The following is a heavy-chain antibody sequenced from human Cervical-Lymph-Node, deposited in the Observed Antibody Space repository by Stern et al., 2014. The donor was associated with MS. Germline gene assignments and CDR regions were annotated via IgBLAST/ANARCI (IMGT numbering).Heavy chain of an antibody. Sequence: EVQLVESGGGLAQPGGSLRLSCAASGFTFSSYAMSWVRQSPGKGPEWVSTISHGATTTYYAESVKGRFTISRDDVKSMVYLQINSLRAEDAALYYCAKDLEGGFSSSWYFDSWGQGTLVTVSS. D-gene: IGHD6-13*01. J-gene: IGHJ4*02. CDR3: AKDLEGGFSSSWYFDS. V-gene: IGHV3-23*04. CDR2: ISHGATTT. CDR1: GFTFSSYA.